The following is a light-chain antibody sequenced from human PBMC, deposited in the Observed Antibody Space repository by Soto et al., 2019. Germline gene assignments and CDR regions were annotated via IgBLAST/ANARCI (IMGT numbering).Light chain of an antibody. J-gene: IGLJ3*02. Sequence: QSVLTQPASVSASPGQSITISCTGTSSDVGHDKYVSWYQQHPGKAPKLMIYEVDNRPSGISDRFSGSKSGRTASLTISGLQSEDEGEYFCSSYSTTITWVFGGGTKLTVL. CDR3: SSYSTTITWV. CDR1: SSDVGHDKY. V-gene: IGLV2-14*01. CDR2: EVD.